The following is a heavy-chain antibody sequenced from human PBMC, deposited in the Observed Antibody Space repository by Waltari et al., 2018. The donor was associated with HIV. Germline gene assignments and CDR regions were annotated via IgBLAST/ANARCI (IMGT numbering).Heavy chain of an antibody. CDR1: GGSISSYY. J-gene: IGHJ5*02. CDR3: ARDQKPPYPIWCYP. Sequence: QVQLQESGPGLVKPSETLSLTCTVSGGSISSYYGSLIRQPPGKGLECIRYIYYRGSTNYNHPLKRRVTISVDTSKNQCSLKLSSVTAADTAVYYFARDQKPPYPIWCYPWGQGTLVTASS. V-gene: IGHV4-59*01. CDR2: IYYRGST.